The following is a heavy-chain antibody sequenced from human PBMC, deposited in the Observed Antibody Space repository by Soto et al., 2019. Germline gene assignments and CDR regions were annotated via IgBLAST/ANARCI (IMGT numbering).Heavy chain of an antibody. CDR3: ERFRRDYDSGGYYRSHAFES. CDR2: IFYSGGT. D-gene: IGHD3-22*01. Sequence: QVQLQESGPGLVKPSQTLSLTCDVSGVSVTTGGFYWSWIRQRPGKGLEWVGYIFYSGGTYYNPSLVGRPSTSLDPSKSTFSRNLSALTAADTAVYDCERFRRDYDSGGYYRSHAFESWGQRTRVIVSS. J-gene: IGHJ3*02. V-gene: IGHV4-31*11. CDR1: GVSVTTGGFY.